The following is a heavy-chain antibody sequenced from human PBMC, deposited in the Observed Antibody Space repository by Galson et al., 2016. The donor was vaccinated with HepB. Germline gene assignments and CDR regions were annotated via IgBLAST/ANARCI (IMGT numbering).Heavy chain of an antibody. Sequence: ETLSLTCNVSGGSISNSNCYWGWIRQPPGKGLDWIGSIYYSGSTYRNPSLKSRVTISVDTSKNQFSLKLSSVTAADTAVYYCARSVLRYFDWTSPNDAFEIWGQGTMVTVSS. CDR3: ARSVLRYFDWTSPNDAFEI. CDR1: GGSISNSNCY. V-gene: IGHV4-39*01. CDR2: IYYSGST. D-gene: IGHD3-9*01. J-gene: IGHJ3*02.